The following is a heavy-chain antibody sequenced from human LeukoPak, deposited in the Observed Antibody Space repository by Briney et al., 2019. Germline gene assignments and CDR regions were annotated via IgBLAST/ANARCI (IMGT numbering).Heavy chain of an antibody. CDR3: ARDPAIQLWSQVAFDP. V-gene: IGHV4-59*12. D-gene: IGHD5-18*01. CDR1: GGSISSYY. CDR2: IYYSGST. Sequence: SETLSLTCTVSGGSISSYYWSWIRQPPGKGLEWIGYIYYSGSTNYNPSLKSRVTISVDTSKNQFSLKLSSVTAADTAVYYCARDPAIQLWSQVAFDPWGQGTLVTVSS. J-gene: IGHJ5*02.